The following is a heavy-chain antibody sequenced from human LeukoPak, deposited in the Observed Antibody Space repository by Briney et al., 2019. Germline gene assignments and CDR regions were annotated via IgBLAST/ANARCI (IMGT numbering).Heavy chain of an antibody. CDR1: GFTFSSYS. J-gene: IGHJ6*03. D-gene: IGHD5-18*01. CDR3: ARDPGVDTALDYYYYMDV. Sequence: GGSLRLSCAASGFTFSSYSMNWVRQAPGKGLEWVSSISSSSSYIYYADSVKGRFTISRDSAKNSLYLQMNSLRAEDTAVYYCARDPGVDTALDYYYYMDVWGKGTTVTVSS. CDR2: ISSSSSYI. V-gene: IGHV3-21*01.